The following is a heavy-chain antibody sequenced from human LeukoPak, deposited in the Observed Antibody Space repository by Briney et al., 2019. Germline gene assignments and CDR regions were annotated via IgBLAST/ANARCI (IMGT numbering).Heavy chain of an antibody. J-gene: IGHJ4*02. Sequence: SETLSLTCAVYGWSFSGYYWSWIRQPPGKGLEWIWEINHSGSTNYNPSLKSRITISVDTSKNQFSLKLSSVTAADTAVYYCARGYSYGPARKYYFDYWGQGTLVTVSS. CDR2: INHSGST. CDR1: GWSFSGYY. V-gene: IGHV4-34*01. D-gene: IGHD5-18*01. CDR3: ARGYSYGPARKYYFDY.